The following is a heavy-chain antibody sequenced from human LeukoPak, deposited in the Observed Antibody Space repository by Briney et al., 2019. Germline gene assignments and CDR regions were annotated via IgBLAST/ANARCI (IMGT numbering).Heavy chain of an antibody. D-gene: IGHD1-26*01. CDR1: GGTFSSYA. J-gene: IGHJ4*02. V-gene: IGHV1-69*13. CDR2: IIPIFGTA. CDR3: AREIVGVYYFDY. Sequence: SVKVSCKASGGTFSSYAISWVRQAPGQGLEWMGGIIPIFGTANYAQKFQGRVTITADESTSTAYMELSSLRSEDTAVYYCAREIVGVYYFDYWGQGTLVTVSS.